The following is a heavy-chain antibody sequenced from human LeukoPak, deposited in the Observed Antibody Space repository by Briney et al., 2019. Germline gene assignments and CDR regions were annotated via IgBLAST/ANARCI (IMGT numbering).Heavy chain of an antibody. D-gene: IGHD1-14*01. CDR1: GGSISSSNW. V-gene: IGHV4-4*02. Sequence: PSGTLSLTCAVSGGSISSSNWWSWVRQPPGKGLEWIGEIYHSGSTNYNPSLKSRVTISVDTSKNQFSLKLRSVTAADTAVYYCARVTSRLGWFDPWGQGTLVTVSS. CDR2: IYHSGST. J-gene: IGHJ5*02. CDR3: ARVTSRLGWFDP.